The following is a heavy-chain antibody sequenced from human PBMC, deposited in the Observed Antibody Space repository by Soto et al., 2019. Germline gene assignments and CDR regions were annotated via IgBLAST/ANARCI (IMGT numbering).Heavy chain of an antibody. CDR1: GFTFIGSA. D-gene: IGHD3-22*01. V-gene: IGHV3-73*01. CDR3: TRQRGLDSSGYYYYDAFDI. Sequence: PGGSLRLSCAASGFTFIGSAMHWVRQASGKGLEWVGRIRSKANSYATAYAASVKGRFTISRDDSKNTAYLQMNSLKTEDTAVYYCTRQRGLDSSGYYYYDAFDIWSQGTMVTVSS. J-gene: IGHJ3*02. CDR2: IRSKANSYAT.